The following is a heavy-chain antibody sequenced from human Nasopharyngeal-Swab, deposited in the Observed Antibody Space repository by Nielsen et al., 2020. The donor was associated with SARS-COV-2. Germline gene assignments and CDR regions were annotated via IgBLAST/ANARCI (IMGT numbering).Heavy chain of an antibody. CDR2: ISASGGST. V-gene: IGHV3-23*01. CDR1: AFTFSDYY. CDR3: ANLGA. J-gene: IGHJ5*02. Sequence: GESLKISCAASAFTFSDYYMSWVRQAPGKGLEWVSAISASGGSTYSADSVKGRFTISRDNSKNTLYLQMNSLRAEDTAVYYCANLGAWGQGTLVTVSS.